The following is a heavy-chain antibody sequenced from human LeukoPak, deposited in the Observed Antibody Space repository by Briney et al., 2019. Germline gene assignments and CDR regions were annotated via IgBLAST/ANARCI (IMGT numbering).Heavy chain of an antibody. CDR1: GGSISSSSYY. D-gene: IGHD4-17*01. J-gene: IGHJ4*02. CDR3: ARGMDGEGYFDY. CDR2: IHYSGST. V-gene: IGHV4-39*07. Sequence: SETLSLTCTVSGGSISSSSYYWGWIRQPPGKGLEWIGYIHYSGSTYYNPSLKSRVTISVDTSKNQFSLKLSSVTAADTAVYYCARGMDGEGYFDYWGQGTLVTVSS.